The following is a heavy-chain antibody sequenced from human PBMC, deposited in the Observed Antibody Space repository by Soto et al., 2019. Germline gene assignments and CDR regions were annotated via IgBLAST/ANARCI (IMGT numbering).Heavy chain of an antibody. J-gene: IGHJ4*02. CDR2: ISYDGSNK. CDR3: ARDGGELHYFDY. CDR1: GFTFSSYA. D-gene: IGHD1-7*01. Sequence: GGSLRLSCAASGFTFSSYAMHWVRQAPGKGLEWVAVISYDGSNKYYADSVKGRFTISRDNSKNTLYLQMNSLRAEDTAVYYCARDGGELHYFDYWGQGTLVTVSS. V-gene: IGHV3-30-3*01.